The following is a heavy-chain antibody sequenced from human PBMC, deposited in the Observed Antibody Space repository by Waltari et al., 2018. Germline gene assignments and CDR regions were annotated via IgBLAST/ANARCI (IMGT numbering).Heavy chain of an antibody. V-gene: IGHV4-31*03. D-gene: IGHD3-9*01. J-gene: IGHJ4*02. Sequence: QVQLQESGPGLVKPSQTLSLTCTVSGGSISSGGYYWIWIRQHPGKGLEWIGYIYYSGSTYYNPSLKSRVTISVDTSKNQFSLKLSSVTAADTAVYYCARGDYDILTGYFDYWGQGTLVTVSS. CDR2: IYYSGST. CDR1: GGSISSGGYY. CDR3: ARGDYDILTGYFDY.